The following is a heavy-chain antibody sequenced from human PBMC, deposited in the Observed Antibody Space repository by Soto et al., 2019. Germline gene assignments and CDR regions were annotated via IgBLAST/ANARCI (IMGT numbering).Heavy chain of an antibody. J-gene: IGHJ6*02. CDR1: GGSISSYY. CDR3: ARGITVYGDPYYYYYGMDV. V-gene: IGHV4-59*01. CDR2: IYYSGST. Sequence: SETLSLTCTVSGGSISSYYWSWIRQPPGKGLEWIGYIYYSGSTNYNPSLKSRVTISVDTSKNQFSLKLSSVTAADTAVYYCARGITVYGDPYYYYYGMDVWGQGTTVTVSS. D-gene: IGHD4-17*01.